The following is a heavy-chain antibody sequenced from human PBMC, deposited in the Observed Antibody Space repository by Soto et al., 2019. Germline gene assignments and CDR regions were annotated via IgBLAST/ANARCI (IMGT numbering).Heavy chain of an antibody. CDR1: GFTLSSYG. CDR2: IWYDGSNK. D-gene: IGHD6-6*01. J-gene: IGHJ4*02. V-gene: IGHV3-33*01. CDR3: ARPQQLVNYFDY. Sequence: GGSLRLSCAASGFTLSSYGMHWVRQAPGKGLEWVAVIWYDGSNKYYADSVKGRFTISRDNSKNTLYLQMNSLRAEDTAVYYCARPQQLVNYFDYWGQGTLVTVSS.